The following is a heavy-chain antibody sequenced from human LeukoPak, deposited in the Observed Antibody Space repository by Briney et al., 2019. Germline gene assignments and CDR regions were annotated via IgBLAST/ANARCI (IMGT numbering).Heavy chain of an antibody. J-gene: IGHJ4*02. Sequence: SETLSLTCAVYGGSFSGYYWSWIRQPPGKGLEWIGEINHSESTNYNPSLKSRVTISVDTSKNQFSLKLSSVTAADTAVYYCARGRYCSGGSCYFDYWGQGTLVTVSS. CDR2: INHSEST. V-gene: IGHV4-34*01. CDR3: ARGRYCSGGSCYFDY. D-gene: IGHD2-15*01. CDR1: GGSFSGYY.